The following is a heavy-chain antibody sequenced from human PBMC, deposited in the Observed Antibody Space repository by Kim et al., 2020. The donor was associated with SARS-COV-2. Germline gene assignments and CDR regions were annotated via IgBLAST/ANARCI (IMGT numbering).Heavy chain of an antibody. V-gene: IGHV3-30*01. D-gene: IGHD3-10*01. J-gene: IGHJ4*02. CDR3: AGAHDYGSGSFYHFHY. Sequence: GKGRFTISRDTSKNTLYVQMDSLRPEDTAVYYCAGAHDYGSGSFYHFHYWGQGTLVTVSS.